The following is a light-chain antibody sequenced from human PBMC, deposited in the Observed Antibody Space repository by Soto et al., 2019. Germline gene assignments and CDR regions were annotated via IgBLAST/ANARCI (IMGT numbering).Light chain of an antibody. J-gene: IGKJ5*01. Sequence: EIVLTQSPGTLSLSPWESATLSCRASQSVIGRQLAWYQHKPGQAPRLLIYGVSSRATGIPDRFTGSGSGTDFTLTISRLEPEDFAVFYCQVYGPSPPITFGQGTRLE. CDR1: QSVIGRQ. CDR3: QVYGPSPPIT. CDR2: GVS. V-gene: IGKV3-20*01.